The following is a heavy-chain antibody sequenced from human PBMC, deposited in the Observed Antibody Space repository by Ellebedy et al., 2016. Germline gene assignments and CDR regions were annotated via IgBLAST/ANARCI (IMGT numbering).Heavy chain of an antibody. CDR3: ARGLSVAGPRVTWFDP. CDR2: INHSGST. D-gene: IGHD6-19*01. J-gene: IGHJ5*02. V-gene: IGHV4-34*01. Sequence: LETLSLTCTVSGGSISSYYWSWIRQPPGKGLEWIGEINHSGSTNYNPSLKSRVTISVDTSKNQFSLKLSSVTAADTAVYYCARGLSVAGPRVTWFDPWGQGTLVTVSS. CDR1: GGSISSYY.